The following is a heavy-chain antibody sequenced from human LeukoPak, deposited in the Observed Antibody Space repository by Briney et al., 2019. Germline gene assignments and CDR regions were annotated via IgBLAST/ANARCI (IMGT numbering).Heavy chain of an antibody. Sequence: GSLRLSCAASGFTFSSFAMSWVRQAPGKGLEWVGRIKSKTDGGTTDYAAPVKGRFTISRDDSKNTLYLQMNSLSAEDTAVYYCTRGNSPHYDAYGIWGQGTMVTVSS. CDR1: GFTFSSFA. CDR2: IKSKTDGGTT. J-gene: IGHJ3*02. V-gene: IGHV3-15*05. CDR3: TRGNSPHYDAYGI. D-gene: IGHD5-24*01.